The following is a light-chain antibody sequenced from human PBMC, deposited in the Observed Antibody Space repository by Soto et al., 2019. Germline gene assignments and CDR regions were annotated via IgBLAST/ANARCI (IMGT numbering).Light chain of an antibody. V-gene: IGLV2-8*01. Sequence: QSVLTQPPSASGSPGQSVTISCTATSSDFGGYNYVSWYQQHPGKAPKLLIYEVDKRPSGVPDRFSGSKSGDTASLTVSGLQAEDDSAYGCGAYGGSKNLRGFGGVTKQTVL. CDR2: EVD. CDR1: SSDFGGYNY. J-gene: IGLJ3*02. CDR3: GAYGGSKNLRG.